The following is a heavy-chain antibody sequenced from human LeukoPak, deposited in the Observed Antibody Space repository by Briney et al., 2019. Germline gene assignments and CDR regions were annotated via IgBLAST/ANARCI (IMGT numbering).Heavy chain of an antibody. D-gene: IGHD3-3*01. CDR3: ARGPMFWSGYFQGDYYYGMDV. CDR1: GYTFTSYD. CDR2: MNPNSGNT. Sequence: ASVTVSCKASGYTFTSYDINWVRQAPGQGLEWMGWMNPNSGNTDYAQKFQGRVTMTRNTSISTAYMELSSLRSEDTAVYYCARGPMFWSGYFQGDYYYGMDVWDQGTTVTVSS. J-gene: IGHJ6*02. V-gene: IGHV1-8*01.